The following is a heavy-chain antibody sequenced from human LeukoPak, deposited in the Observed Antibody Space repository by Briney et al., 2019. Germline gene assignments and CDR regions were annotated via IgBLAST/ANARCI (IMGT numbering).Heavy chain of an antibody. Sequence: ASVKVSCKASGYTFTSYGISWVRQAPGQGLEWMGWINPNSGGTNYAQKFRGRVTMTRDTSISTAYMELSRLRSDDTAVYYCARSWRFCSGDSCYPIDYWGQGTLVTVSS. CDR3: ARSWRFCSGDSCYPIDY. CDR1: GYTFTSYG. J-gene: IGHJ4*02. D-gene: IGHD2-15*01. V-gene: IGHV1-2*02. CDR2: INPNSGGT.